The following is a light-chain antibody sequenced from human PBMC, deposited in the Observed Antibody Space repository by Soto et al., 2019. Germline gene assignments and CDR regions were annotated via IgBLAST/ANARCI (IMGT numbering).Light chain of an antibody. CDR1: SSDVGSHNF. V-gene: IGLV2-23*02. CDR3: YSYVGTIS. J-gene: IGLJ2*01. CDR2: EVS. Sequence: QSALTQLASVSGSPGQSVTISCTGTSSDVGSHNFVSWYQQHPGKAPKLMIYEVSKRPSGVSNRFSGSKSGNTASLTISGLQAEDEADYYCYSYVGTISFGGGTKLTVL.